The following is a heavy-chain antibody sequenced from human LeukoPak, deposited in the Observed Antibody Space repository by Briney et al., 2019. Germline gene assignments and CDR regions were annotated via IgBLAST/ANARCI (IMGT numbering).Heavy chain of an antibody. D-gene: IGHD6-13*01. CDR1: GFTFSSYS. CDR3: ARVVAAAGHRRFDY. V-gene: IGHV3-48*01. Sequence: GGSLRLSCAASGFTFSSYSMNWVRQAPGKGLEWVSYISSSSTIYYADSVRGRFTISRDNAKNSLYLQMNSLRAEDTAVYYCARVVAAAGHRRFDYWGQGTLVTVSS. J-gene: IGHJ4*02. CDR2: ISSSSTI.